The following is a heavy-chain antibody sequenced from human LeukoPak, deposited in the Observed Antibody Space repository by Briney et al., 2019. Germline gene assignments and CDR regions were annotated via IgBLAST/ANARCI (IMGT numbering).Heavy chain of an antibody. J-gene: IGHJ6*04. CDR2: ISSSSTI. Sequence: GGSLRLSCAASGSTFSRDWMHWVRQAPGKGLEWVSYISSSSTIYYADSVKGRFTISRDNAKNSLYLQMNSLRAEDTAVYYCARAGGFLMDVWGKGTTVTVSS. CDR1: GSTFSRDW. V-gene: IGHV3-69-1*01. D-gene: IGHD2-8*02. CDR3: ARAGGFLMDV.